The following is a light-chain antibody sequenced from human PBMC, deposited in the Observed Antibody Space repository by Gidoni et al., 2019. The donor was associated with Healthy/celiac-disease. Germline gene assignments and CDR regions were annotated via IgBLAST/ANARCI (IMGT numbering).Light chain of an antibody. V-gene: IGKV1-5*01. CDR3: QQYNSYSSLT. CDR1: QSISSW. J-gene: IGKJ1*01. CDR2: DAS. Sequence: DIQMTQSPSTLSASVGDRVTITCRASQSISSWLAWYQQKPGKAPKLLIYDASSLETGVPSRFSGSGSGTDFTLTISSLQPDDFATYYCQQYNSYSSLTFGQGTQVEIK.